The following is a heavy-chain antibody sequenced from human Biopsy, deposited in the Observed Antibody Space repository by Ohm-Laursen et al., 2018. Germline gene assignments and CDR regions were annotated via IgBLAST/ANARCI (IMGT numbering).Heavy chain of an antibody. J-gene: IGHJ4*02. D-gene: IGHD2-15*01. V-gene: IGHV4-34*08. Sequence: GTLSLTCAVFGKTFSDYQWSWIRQPPGKGLEWIGQINQAGTTNYNPSLKSRVSISADASKYEFSLRLASVTAADTAVYLCGNEVHGRDYWGLGAQVAVSS. CDR1: GKTFSDYQ. CDR2: INQAGTT. CDR3: GNEVHGRDY.